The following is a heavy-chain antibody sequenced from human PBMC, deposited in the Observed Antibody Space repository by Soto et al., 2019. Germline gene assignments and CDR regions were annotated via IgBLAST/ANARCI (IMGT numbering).Heavy chain of an antibody. CDR1: GSPFINYG. CDR3: AKDQGIAASHGID. J-gene: IGHJ3*01. D-gene: IGHD6-13*01. Sequence: QVQLVESGGGVVQLGRPLNLSCEAHGSPFINYGRHWAPQAPGKGREWGATISNDGMNKYYADSVKGRLTISRDNSKNTVYLQMNSLRAEETAVYYCAKDQGIAASHGIDWGQGTMVTVSS. V-gene: IGHV3-30*18. CDR2: ISNDGMNK.